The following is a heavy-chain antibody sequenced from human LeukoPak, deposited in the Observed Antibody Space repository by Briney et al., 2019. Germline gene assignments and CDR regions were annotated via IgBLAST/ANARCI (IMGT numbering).Heavy chain of an antibody. CDR1: VFTLSSYA. V-gene: IGHV3-30-3*01. J-gene: IGHJ4*02. CDR2: ISYNGNNK. CDR3: AREPGGWYERSFDY. D-gene: IGHD6-19*01. Sequence: PGRSLRLSPAASVFTLSSYAMHWVRPAPGKGGWRVAVISYNGNNKYYADSVNGRFTISRENSKNTLYLQMNSLRAEDTAVYYCAREPGGWYERSFDYWGQGTLVTVSS.